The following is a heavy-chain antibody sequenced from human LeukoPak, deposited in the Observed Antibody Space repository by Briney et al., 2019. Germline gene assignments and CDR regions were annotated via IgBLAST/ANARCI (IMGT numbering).Heavy chain of an antibody. CDR2: TSYNGNT. CDR1: GYTFSNYG. D-gene: IGHD6-19*01. J-gene: IGHJ4*02. V-gene: IGHV1-18*04. CDR3: ARHSGSGWQALGY. Sequence: ASVKVSCKASGYTFSNYGISWVRQAPGLGLEWMGWTSYNGNTNYAQKFQDRVTMTTDTSTTTAYMEMRSLESDDTAVYYCARHSGSGWQALGYWGQGTLVTVSS.